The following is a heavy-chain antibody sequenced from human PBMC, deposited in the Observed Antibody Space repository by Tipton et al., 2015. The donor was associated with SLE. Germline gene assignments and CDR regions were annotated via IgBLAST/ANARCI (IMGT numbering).Heavy chain of an antibody. Sequence: LRLSCAASGFTFSSQNMNWVRQAPGKGLEWIGAIYYSGTTFYNPSFKSRVTISVDTSKSEFFLKMSSVTAADTAVYYCAREKSNNWDYFAFDIWGQGTAVTVSS. D-gene: IGHD1-7*01. CDR3: AREKSNNWDYFAFDI. J-gene: IGHJ3*02. V-gene: IGHV4-59*11. CDR1: GFTFSSQN. CDR2: IYYSGTT.